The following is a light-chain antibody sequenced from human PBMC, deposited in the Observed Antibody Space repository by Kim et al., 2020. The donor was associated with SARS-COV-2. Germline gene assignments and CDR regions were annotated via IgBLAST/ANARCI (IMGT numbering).Light chain of an antibody. CDR2: DVS. Sequence: QSALTQPASVSGSPGQSITISCTGTSSDVGVYNYVSWYQQHPGKAPKLMIYDVSKRPSWVSNRFSGSKSGNTASLTISGLQAEDEADYYCSSYTSSSTPWVFGGGTQLTVL. V-gene: IGLV2-14*01. CDR3: SSYTSSSTPWV. J-gene: IGLJ3*02. CDR1: SSDVGVYNY.